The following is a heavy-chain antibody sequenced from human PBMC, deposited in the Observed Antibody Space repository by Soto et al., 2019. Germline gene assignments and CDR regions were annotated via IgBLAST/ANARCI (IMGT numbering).Heavy chain of an antibody. D-gene: IGHD3-22*01. V-gene: IGHV3-30*18. J-gene: IGHJ4*02. CDR2: ISYDGSNK. CDR1: GFTFSSYG. Sequence: QVQLVESGGGVVQPGRSLRLSCAASGFTFSSYGMHWVRQAPGKGLEWVAVISYDGSNKYYADSVKGRFTISRDNSKNTLYLQMNSLRAEDTAVYYCAKETYDSSGYYDTLFDYWGQGTLVTVSS. CDR3: AKETYDSSGYYDTLFDY.